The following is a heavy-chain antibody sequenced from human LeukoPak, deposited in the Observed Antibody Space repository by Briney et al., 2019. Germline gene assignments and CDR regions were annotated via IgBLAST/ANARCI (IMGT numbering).Heavy chain of an antibody. CDR3: ARSRILVVTPLDY. Sequence: GGSLRLSCAASGFTFSSYAMHWVRQAPGKGLEWVAVISYDGSNKYYADSVKGRFTISRDNSKNTLYLQMNSLRGEDTAVYYCARSRILVVTPLDYWGQGTLVTVSS. V-gene: IGHV3-30*04. J-gene: IGHJ4*02. CDR1: GFTFSSYA. D-gene: IGHD4-23*01. CDR2: ISYDGSNK.